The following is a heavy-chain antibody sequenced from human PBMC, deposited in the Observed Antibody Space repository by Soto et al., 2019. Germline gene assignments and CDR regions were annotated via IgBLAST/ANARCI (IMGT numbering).Heavy chain of an antibody. V-gene: IGHV4-59*01. CDR2: IYYSGST. J-gene: IGHJ4*02. D-gene: IGHD3-3*01. CDR3: ATDDFWSGYYGGDY. Sequence: PSETLSLTCTVSGGSISSYYWSWIRQPPGKGLEWIGYIYYSGSTNYNPSLKSRVTISVDTSKNQFSLKLSSVTAADTAVYYCATDDFWSGYYGGDYWGQGTLVTVSS. CDR1: GGSISSYY.